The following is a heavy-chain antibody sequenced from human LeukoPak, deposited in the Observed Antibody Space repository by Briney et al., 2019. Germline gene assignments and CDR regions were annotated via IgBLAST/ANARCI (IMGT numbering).Heavy chain of an antibody. CDR2: IKQDGSEK. CDR1: GFTFSSYW. V-gene: IGHV3-7*01. CDR3: VRVTRSSSSWYREPKYYFDY. J-gene: IGHJ4*02. D-gene: IGHD6-13*01. Sequence: AGGSLRLSCAASGFTFSSYWMSWVRQAPGKGLEWVANIKQDGSEKYYVDSVKGRFTISRDNAKNSLYLQMNSLRAEDTAVYYCVRVTRSSSSWYREPKYYFDYWGQGTLVTVSS.